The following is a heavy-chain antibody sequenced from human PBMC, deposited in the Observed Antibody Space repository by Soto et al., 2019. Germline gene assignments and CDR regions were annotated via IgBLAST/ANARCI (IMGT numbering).Heavy chain of an antibody. Sequence: SQTLSLTCAISRDSVSSNSAAWNWIRQSPSRGLEWLGRTYYRSKWYNDYAVSVKSRITINPDTSKNQFSLQLNSVTPEDTAVYYCAREDVYDYVWGSYRRRSQYYFDYWGQGTLVTVSS. D-gene: IGHD3-16*02. CDR3: AREDVYDYVWGSYRRRSQYYFDY. CDR1: RDSVSSNSAA. V-gene: IGHV6-1*01. J-gene: IGHJ4*02. CDR2: TYYRSKWYN.